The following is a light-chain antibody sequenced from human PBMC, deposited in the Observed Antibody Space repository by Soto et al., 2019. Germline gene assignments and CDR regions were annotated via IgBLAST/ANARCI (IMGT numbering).Light chain of an antibody. J-gene: IGLJ2*01. CDR3: SSFGGSDNVV. CDR1: SSDVGGYDY. V-gene: IGLV2-8*01. CDR2: DVS. Sequence: QSALTQPASVSGSPGQSITISCTGTSSDVGGYDYVSWYQLHPGKAPKLFIYDVSKRPSGVPVRFSGSKSGNTASLTVSGLQAEDEADYYCSSFGGSDNVVFGGGTQLTVL.